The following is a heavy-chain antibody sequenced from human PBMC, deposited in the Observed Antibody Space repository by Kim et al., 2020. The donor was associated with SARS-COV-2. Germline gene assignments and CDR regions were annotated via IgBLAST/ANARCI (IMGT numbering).Heavy chain of an antibody. D-gene: IGHD7-27*01. CDR2: IYYSGST. Sequence: SETLSLTCTVSGDSMSSYYWSWIRQPPGKGLEWIGYIYYSGSTNYNPSLKSRVTISVDTSRKQFSLKLTSVTAADTAVYYCARRGNWGFFDYWGQGTLVTVSS. CDR3: ARRGNWGFFDY. J-gene: IGHJ4*02. CDR1: GDSMSSYY. V-gene: IGHV4-59*08.